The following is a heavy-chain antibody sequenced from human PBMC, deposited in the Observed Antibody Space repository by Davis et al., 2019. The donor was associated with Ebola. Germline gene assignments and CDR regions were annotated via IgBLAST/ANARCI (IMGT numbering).Heavy chain of an antibody. CDR2: IYYSGST. J-gene: IGHJ4*02. CDR1: GGSISSSSYY. CDR3: ARQLPMTPLDY. V-gene: IGHV4-39*01. Sequence: SETLSLTCTVSGGSISSSSYYWGWIRQPPGKGLGWIGSIYYSGSTYYNPSLKSRVTISVDTSKNQFSLKLSSVTAADTAVYYCARQLPMTPLDYWGQGTLVTVSS.